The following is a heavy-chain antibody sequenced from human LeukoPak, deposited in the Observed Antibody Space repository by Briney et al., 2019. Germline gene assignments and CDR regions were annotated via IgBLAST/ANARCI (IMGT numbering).Heavy chain of an antibody. CDR3: AKDEEWEPLGFDY. J-gene: IGHJ4*02. V-gene: IGHV3-74*01. CDR1: GFIFTDYW. D-gene: IGHD1-26*01. CDR2: ISGDGRGT. Sequence: GGSLRLSCAASGFIFTDYWMHWVRQGPGKELVWVARISGDGRGTIYADSVKGRFTISRDNAKSTAFLQMKSLRAEDTAVYYCAKDEEWEPLGFDYWGQETLVTVSS.